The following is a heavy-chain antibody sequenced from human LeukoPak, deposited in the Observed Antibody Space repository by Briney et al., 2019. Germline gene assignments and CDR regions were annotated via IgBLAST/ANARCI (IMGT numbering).Heavy chain of an antibody. Sequence: SETLSLTCAVYGGSFSVYYWSWIRQPPGKGLEWIGEINHSGSTNYNPSLKSRVTISVDTSKNQFSLKLSPVTAADTAVYYCARGGPRGRSYYYDSSGYGPDYWGQGTLVTVSS. J-gene: IGHJ4*02. V-gene: IGHV4-34*01. D-gene: IGHD3-22*01. CDR1: GGSFSVYY. CDR3: ARGGPRGRSYYYDSSGYGPDY. CDR2: INHSGST.